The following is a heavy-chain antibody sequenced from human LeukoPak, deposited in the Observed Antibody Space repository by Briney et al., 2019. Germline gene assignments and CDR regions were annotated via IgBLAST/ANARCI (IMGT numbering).Heavy chain of an antibody. Sequence: ASVTVPCKASGYTFTGYYIHWVRQAPGQGLEWMGWINPNNGGTNYAQTFQGRVTMTRDTSISTASMELSRLRSEDTAVYYCLVGDDFWSGPLLGFDPWGQGTLVTVSS. V-gene: IGHV1-2*02. CDR1: GYTFTGYY. CDR2: INPNNGGT. CDR3: LVGDDFWSGPLLGFDP. D-gene: IGHD3-3*01. J-gene: IGHJ5*02.